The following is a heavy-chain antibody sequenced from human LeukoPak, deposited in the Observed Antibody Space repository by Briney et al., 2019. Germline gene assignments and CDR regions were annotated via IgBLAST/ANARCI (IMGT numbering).Heavy chain of an antibody. CDR2: IWYDGSNK. CDR3: ARDPEQWVVWEYNWFDT. Sequence: LSLTCSVSGYSFTSGHYWGWVRQAPGKGLGWVAGIWYDGSNKYYADSVKGQFTISRDNSKNTLYLQMNSLRAEDTAVYYCARDPEQWVVWEYNWFDTWGQGTLVTVSS. CDR1: GYSFTSGHY. D-gene: IGHD6-19*01. V-gene: IGHV3-33*08. J-gene: IGHJ5*02.